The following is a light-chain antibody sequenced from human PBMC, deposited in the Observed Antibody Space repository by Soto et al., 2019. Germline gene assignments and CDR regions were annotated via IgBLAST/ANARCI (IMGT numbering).Light chain of an antibody. V-gene: IGKV3-11*01. J-gene: IGKJ3*01. Sequence: EVVLTQSPATLSLSPGERATLSCRASQSVGNYLAWYQQKPGQAPRLLIYDASNRATGIPVRFSGSGSGTDFTLTISNLEPEDFAVYYCQHRRTFGPGTKVDIK. CDR1: QSVGNY. CDR3: QHRRT. CDR2: DAS.